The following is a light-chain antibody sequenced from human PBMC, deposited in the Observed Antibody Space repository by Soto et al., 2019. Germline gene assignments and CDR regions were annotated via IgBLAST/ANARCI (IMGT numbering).Light chain of an antibody. Sequence: DIQMTQSPSTLSASVGDRVTITCRASQSISSWLAWYQQKPGKAPKLLIYKASGLESGVPSRFSGSGSGTDFTLTISSLQPEDSASYCCQQSYSSWATFGGGTKVEIQ. CDR1: QSISSW. CDR2: KAS. V-gene: IGKV1-5*03. J-gene: IGKJ4*01. CDR3: QQSYSSWAT.